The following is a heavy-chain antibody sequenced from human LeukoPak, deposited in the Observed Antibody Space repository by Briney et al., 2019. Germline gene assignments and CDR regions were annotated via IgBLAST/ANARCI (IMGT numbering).Heavy chain of an antibody. D-gene: IGHD2-15*01. CDR1: GYIFTNYY. J-gene: IGHJ4*02. V-gene: IGHV1-2*02. CDR3: ARSPDIVVVVAATRGSPSSEFDY. CDR2: INPNSGGT. Sequence: ASVKVSCKASGYIFTNYYFHWVRRAPGQGLEWMGWINPNSGGTNYAQKFQGRVTMTRDTSISTAYMELSRLRSDDTAVYYCARSPDIVVVVAATRGSPSSEFDYWGQGTLVTVSS.